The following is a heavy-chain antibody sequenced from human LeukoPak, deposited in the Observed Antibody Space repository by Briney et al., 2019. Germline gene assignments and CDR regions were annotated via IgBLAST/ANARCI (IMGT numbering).Heavy chain of an antibody. CDR2: ISAYNGNT. CDR1: GYTFTSYG. D-gene: IGHD4-17*01. CDR3: ARAYHYGEFPQVYNY. Sequence: ASVKVSCKASGYTFTSYGISWVRQAPGQGLEWMGWISAYNGNTNYAQKLQGRVTTTTDTSTSTAYMELRSLRSDDTAVYYCARAYHYGEFPQVYNYWGQGTLVTVSS. J-gene: IGHJ4*02. V-gene: IGHV1-18*01.